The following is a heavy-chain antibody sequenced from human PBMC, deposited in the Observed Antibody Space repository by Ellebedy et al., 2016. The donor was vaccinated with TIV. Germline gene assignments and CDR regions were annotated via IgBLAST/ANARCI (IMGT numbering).Heavy chain of an antibody. D-gene: IGHD6-19*01. CDR2: IYHSGST. J-gene: IGHJ4*02. CDR1: GGSISSSNW. Sequence: MPSETLSLTCAVSGGSISSSNWWSWVRQPPGKGLEWIGEIYHSGSTNYNPSLKSRVTISVDKSKNQFSRKLSSVTAADTAVYYWAGDKDSRGDGGALAYWGKGTLVT. V-gene: IGHV4-4*02. CDR3: AGDKDSRGDGGALAY.